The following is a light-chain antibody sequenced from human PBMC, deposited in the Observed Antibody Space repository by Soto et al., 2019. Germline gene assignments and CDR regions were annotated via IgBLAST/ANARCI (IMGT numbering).Light chain of an antibody. Sequence: DIQMTQSPASLSASVGDRVTITCRASQGIRNDLAWYQQKPGKAPKRLIYDASSLDSGVSSRFSGSGSGTEFTLTISSLQPEDCATYYCLQHKNYPPITFGQGTRLEIK. CDR1: QGIRND. CDR2: DAS. CDR3: LQHKNYPPIT. V-gene: IGKV1-17*01. J-gene: IGKJ5*01.